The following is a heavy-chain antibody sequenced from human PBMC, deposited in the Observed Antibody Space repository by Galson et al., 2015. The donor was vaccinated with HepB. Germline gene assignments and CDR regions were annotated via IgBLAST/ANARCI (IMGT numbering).Heavy chain of an antibody. D-gene: IGHD6-13*01. CDR3: ASQTIAAAGTGAFDI. Sequence: ETLSLTCTVSGGSVSSGSYYWSWIRQPPGKGLEWIGYIYYSGSTNYNPSLKSRVTISVDTSKNQFSLKLSSVTAADTAVYYCASQTIAAAGTGAFDIWGQGTMVTVSS. CDR2: IYYSGST. CDR1: GGSVSSGSYY. V-gene: IGHV4-61*01. J-gene: IGHJ3*02.